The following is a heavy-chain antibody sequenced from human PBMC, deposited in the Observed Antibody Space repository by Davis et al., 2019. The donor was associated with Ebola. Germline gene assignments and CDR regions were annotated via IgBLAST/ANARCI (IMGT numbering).Heavy chain of an antibody. V-gene: IGHV1-8*02. CDR3: AREDGYNGYYYGMDV. J-gene: IGHJ6*02. CDR2: MNPNSGNT. CDR1: GYTFTSYD. D-gene: IGHD5-24*01. Sequence: AASVKVSCKASGYTFTSYDINWVRQATGQGLEWMGWMNPNSGNTGYAQKFQGRVTMTRNTSISTAYMELSSLRSEDTAVYYCAREDGYNGYYYGMDVWGQGTTVTVSS.